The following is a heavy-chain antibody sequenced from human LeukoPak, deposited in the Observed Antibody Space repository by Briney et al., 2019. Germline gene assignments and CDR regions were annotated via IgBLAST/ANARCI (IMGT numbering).Heavy chain of an antibody. CDR3: VRHDFWSGFKGGDY. J-gene: IGHJ4*02. Sequence: PGGSLRLSCAASGFTFDNYGMSWARQVPGKGLEWVSSINGNGGSTAYADSVKGRFTIPRDNVKNSLYLQMNSLRAEDTAFYYCVRHDFWSGFKGGDYWGQGTLVTVSS. D-gene: IGHD3-3*01. V-gene: IGHV3-20*04. CDR1: GFTFDNYG. CDR2: INGNGGST.